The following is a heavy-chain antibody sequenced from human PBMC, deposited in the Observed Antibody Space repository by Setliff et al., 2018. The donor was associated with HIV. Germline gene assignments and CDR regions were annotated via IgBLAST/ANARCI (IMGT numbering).Heavy chain of an antibody. Sequence: SVKVSCKASGGSISISVISWVRQAPGQGLEWMGGSIPVFGTVNYAQKFLGRATITADESTNTSYMELTSLRSEDTAVYFCARDSHCSGPSCYSGGQFFDYWGQGTLVTVSS. V-gene: IGHV1-69*13. J-gene: IGHJ4*02. CDR1: GGSISISV. CDR3: ARDSHCSGPSCYSGGQFFDY. D-gene: IGHD2-15*01. CDR2: SIPVFGTV.